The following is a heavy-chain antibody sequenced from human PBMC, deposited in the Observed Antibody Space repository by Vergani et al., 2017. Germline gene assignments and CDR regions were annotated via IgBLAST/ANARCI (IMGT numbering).Heavy chain of an antibody. CDR1: GFTFSSYG. J-gene: IGHJ4*02. V-gene: IGHV3-33*01. CDR2: IWYDGSNK. CDR3: ARGSTYYDFWSGYLFDY. D-gene: IGHD3-3*01. Sequence: QVQLVESGGGVVQPGRSLRLSCAASGFTFSSYGMHWVRQAPGKGLEWVAVIWYDGSNKYYADSVKGRFTISRDNSKNTLYLQMNSLRAEDTAVYYCARGSTYYDFWSGYLFDYWGQGTLVTVSS.